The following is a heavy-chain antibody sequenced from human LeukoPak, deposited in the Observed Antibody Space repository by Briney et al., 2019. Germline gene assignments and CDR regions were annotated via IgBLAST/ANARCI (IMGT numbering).Heavy chain of an antibody. CDR3: AREGVIRGIPFDY. J-gene: IGHJ4*02. CDR2: ISSSGSTI. CDR1: GFTFSSYE. Sequence: GGSLRLSCAASGFTFSSYEMNWVRQAPGKGLERVSYISSSGSTIYYADSVKGRFTISRDNAKNSLYLQMNSLRAEDTAVYYCAREGVIRGIPFDYWGQGTLVTVSS. V-gene: IGHV3-48*03. D-gene: IGHD3-10*01.